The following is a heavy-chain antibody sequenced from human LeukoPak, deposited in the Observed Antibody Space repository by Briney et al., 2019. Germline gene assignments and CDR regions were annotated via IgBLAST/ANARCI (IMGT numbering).Heavy chain of an antibody. Sequence: SQTLSLTCVISGDSVSSNSAAWNWIRQSPSRGLEWLGRTYYRSKWYNDYAVSVKSRITINPDTSKNQFFLQLNSVTPEDTAVYYCARSPGSYYYDSSGYYLFDYWGQGTLVTVSS. CDR1: GDSVSSNSAA. D-gene: IGHD3-22*01. J-gene: IGHJ4*02. CDR2: TYYRSKWYN. CDR3: ARSPGSYYYDSSGYYLFDY. V-gene: IGHV6-1*01.